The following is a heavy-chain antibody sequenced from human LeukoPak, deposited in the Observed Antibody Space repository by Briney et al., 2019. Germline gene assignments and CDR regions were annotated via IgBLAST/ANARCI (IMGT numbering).Heavy chain of an antibody. V-gene: IGHV3-23*01. Sequence: RGSLRLSCAASRFTFSNYAMSWVRQAPGKGLEWVSALSGSGDITYNADSVKGRFTISRNNSKNTLYLQMSSLRAEDTAIYYCAKVKSTSGWPNDAFDIWGQGTMVTVSS. CDR2: LSGSGDIT. CDR1: RFTFSNYA. J-gene: IGHJ3*02. D-gene: IGHD6-19*01. CDR3: AKVKSTSGWPNDAFDI.